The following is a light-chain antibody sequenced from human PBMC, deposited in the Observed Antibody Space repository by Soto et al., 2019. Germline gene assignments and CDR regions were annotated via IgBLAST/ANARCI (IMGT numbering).Light chain of an antibody. Sequence: QSVLTQPASVSGSPAQSITISCTGTSSDVGGYNYVSWYQQHPGKAPKLMIYDVSNRPSGVSNRFSGSKSGNTASLTTSGLQAEDEADYYCSSYTSSSTPVFGTGTKVTVL. J-gene: IGLJ1*01. CDR1: SSDVGGYNY. CDR2: DVS. CDR3: SSYTSSSTPV. V-gene: IGLV2-14*01.